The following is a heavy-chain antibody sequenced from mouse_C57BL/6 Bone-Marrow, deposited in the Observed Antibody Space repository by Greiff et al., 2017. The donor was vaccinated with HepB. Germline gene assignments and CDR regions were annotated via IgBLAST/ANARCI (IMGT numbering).Heavy chain of an antibody. V-gene: IGHV5-9*01. CDR2: ISGGGGNT. J-gene: IGHJ2*01. CDR1: GFTFSSYT. Sequence: EVMLVESGGGLVKPGGSLKLSCAASGFTFSSYTMSWVRQTPEKRLEWVATISGGGGNTYYPDSVKGRFTISRDNAKNTLYLQMSSLRSEDTALYYCARRDSNSLFDYWGQGTTLTVSS. CDR3: ARRDSNSLFDY. D-gene: IGHD2-5*01.